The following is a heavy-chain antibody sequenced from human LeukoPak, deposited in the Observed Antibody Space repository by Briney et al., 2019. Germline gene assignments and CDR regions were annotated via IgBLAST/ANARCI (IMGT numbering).Heavy chain of an antibody. D-gene: IGHD4-17*01. J-gene: IGHJ4*02. Sequence: PGGSLRLSCAASGFTFSSYSMNWVRQAPGKGLEWVGRIKSKTDGGTTDYAAPVKGRFTISRDDSKNTLYLQMNSLKTDDTAVYYCATLFGDYQPFDYWGQGTLVTVSS. CDR1: GFTFSSYS. V-gene: IGHV3-15*01. CDR3: ATLFGDYQPFDY. CDR2: IKSKTDGGTT.